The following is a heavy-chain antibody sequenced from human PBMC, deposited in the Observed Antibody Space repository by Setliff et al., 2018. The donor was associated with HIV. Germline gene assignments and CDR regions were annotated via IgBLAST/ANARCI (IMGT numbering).Heavy chain of an antibody. CDR3: ARQGFVPLGVHQFDS. J-gene: IGHJ4*02. D-gene: IGHD3-16*01. CDR1: GDSIGSSSYY. CDR2: IYYSGST. Sequence: SETLSLTCTVSGDSIGSSSYYWAWIRQPPGKELEWIGNIYYSGSTYYNPSLKTRVTISVDGSKNQFSLSLRSVTAADSAVYYCARQGFVPLGVHQFDSWGQGTLVTVSS. V-gene: IGHV4-39*01.